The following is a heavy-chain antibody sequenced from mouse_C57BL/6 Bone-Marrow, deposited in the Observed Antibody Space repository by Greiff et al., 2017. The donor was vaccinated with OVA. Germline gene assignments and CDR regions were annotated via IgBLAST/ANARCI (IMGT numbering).Heavy chain of an antibody. CDR3: ARREITTVPPFAY. D-gene: IGHD1-1*01. CDR1: GYTFTSYW. J-gene: IGHJ3*01. V-gene: IGHV1-55*01. CDR2: IYPGSGST. Sequence: QVQLQQPGAELVKPGASVKMSCKASGYTFTSYWITWVKQRPGQGLEWIGDIYPGSGSTNYNEKFKSKATLTVDTSSSTAYMQLSSLTSEDSAVYYGARREITTVPPFAYWGQGTLVTVSA.